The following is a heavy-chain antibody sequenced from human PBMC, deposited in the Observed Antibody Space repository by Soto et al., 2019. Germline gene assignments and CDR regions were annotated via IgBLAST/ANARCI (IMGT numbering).Heavy chain of an antibody. J-gene: IGHJ5*01. D-gene: IGHD2-8*01. Sequence: VSGPTLVNPTQTLTLTCTFSGFSLSTSGMRVSWIRQPPGKALEWLARIDWDDDKFYSTSLRTRLTISKDTSKNQVVLSMTNMDPLDPAQYYCSKTGNNGSLFDPRGQGTLVPGSS. V-gene: IGHV2-70*04. CDR1: GFSLSTSGMR. CDR2: IDWDDDK. CDR3: SKTGNNGSLFDP.